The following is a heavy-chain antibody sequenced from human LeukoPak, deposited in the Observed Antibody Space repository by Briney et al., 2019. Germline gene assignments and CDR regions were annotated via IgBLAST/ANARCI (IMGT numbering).Heavy chain of an antibody. CDR3: ANQRRDSSSSSFRYYFDY. D-gene: IGHD6-6*01. V-gene: IGHV3-30*02. Sequence: GGSLRLSCAASGFIFTDYWMNWVRQAPGKGLEWVAFIRFDASNKYYADSVKGRFSISRDNSKNTVYLQMNSLRAEDTAIYYCANQRRDSSSSSFRYYFDYWGQGTLVTVSS. J-gene: IGHJ4*02. CDR2: IRFDASNK. CDR1: GFIFTDYW.